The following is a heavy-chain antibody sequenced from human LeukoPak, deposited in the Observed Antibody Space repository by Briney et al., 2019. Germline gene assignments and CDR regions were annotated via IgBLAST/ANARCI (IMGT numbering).Heavy chain of an antibody. CDR2: IFYTGSF. J-gene: IGHJ1*01. V-gene: IGHV4-39*07. Sequence: SQTLSLTCTVSGGSISGNNDYWGWVRQPPGKGLEWIGSIFYTGSFYYNPSLKSRITISVDTSKNQFSLRLASVTAADTAVYYCATEGDRGSGPYFEVWGQGSLVTVSS. CDR3: ATEGDRGSGPYFEV. D-gene: IGHD3-10*01. CDR1: GGSISGNNDY.